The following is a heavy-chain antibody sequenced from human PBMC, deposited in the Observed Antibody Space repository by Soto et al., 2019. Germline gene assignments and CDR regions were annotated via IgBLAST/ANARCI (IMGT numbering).Heavy chain of an antibody. CDR1: GGSISSYY. V-gene: IGHV4-59*08. CDR3: ARHNYGSGSTYFDY. CDR2: IYYSGST. Sequence: SDTLSLTCTVSGGSISSYYWSWIRQPPGKGLEWIGYIYYSGSTNYNPSLKSRVTISLDTSKNQFSLKLNSMTAADTAVYYCARHNYGSGSTYFDYWGQGTLVTVSS. J-gene: IGHJ4*02. D-gene: IGHD3-10*01.